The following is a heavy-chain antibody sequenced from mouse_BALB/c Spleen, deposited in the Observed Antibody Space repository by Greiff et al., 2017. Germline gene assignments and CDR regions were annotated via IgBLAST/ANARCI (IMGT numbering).Heavy chain of an antibody. D-gene: IGHD2-1*01. CDR3: AKCYGNYVGYAMDY. CDR1: GFSLTSYG. CDR2: IWRGGST. Sequence: QVQLKESGPSLVQPSQSLSITCTVSGFSLTSYGVHWVRQSPGKGLEWLGVIWRGGSTDYNAAFMSRLSITKDNSKSQVFFKMNSLQADDTAIYYCAKCYGNYVGYAMDYWGQGTSVTVSS. V-gene: IGHV2-5-1*01. J-gene: IGHJ4*01.